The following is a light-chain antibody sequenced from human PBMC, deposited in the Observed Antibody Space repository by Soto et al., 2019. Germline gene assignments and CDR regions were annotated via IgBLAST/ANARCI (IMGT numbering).Light chain of an antibody. J-gene: IGKJ5*01. Sequence: ERVLTQSQATLSLFPGERATLSCIASQSISSNLAWYQQKPGQAPRLLIYDASNRATGIPARFSGSGSGTDFTLTISSLEPEDFAVYYCQQRSSWPPVTFGQGTRLEIK. CDR3: QQRSSWPPVT. CDR2: DAS. CDR1: QSISSN. V-gene: IGKV3-11*01.